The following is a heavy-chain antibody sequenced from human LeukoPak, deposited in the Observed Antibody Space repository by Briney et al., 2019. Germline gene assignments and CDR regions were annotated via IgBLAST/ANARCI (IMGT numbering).Heavy chain of an antibody. CDR1: GVSFSTYY. J-gene: IGHJ4*02. V-gene: IGHV4-59*01. CDR2: IYYSGTT. D-gene: IGHD2-15*01. CDR3: ARDGGSGGRLFDS. Sequence: SETLSLTCTVSGVSFSTYYRSWIRQPPGKGLEWIGYIYYSGTTNYNPSLKSRVTISVDTSKNQFSLRLSSVTAADTAVYYCARDGGSGGRLFDSWGQGTLVTVSS.